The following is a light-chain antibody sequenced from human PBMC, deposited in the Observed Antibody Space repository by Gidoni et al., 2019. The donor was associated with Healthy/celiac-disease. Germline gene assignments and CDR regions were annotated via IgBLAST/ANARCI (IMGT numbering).Light chain of an antibody. CDR2: GAS. CDR3: QQYGSSPIT. CDR1: HCVSSSY. V-gene: IGKV3-20*01. J-gene: IGKJ5*01. Sequence: EIVLTQSPGTLSLSPGERATISCRASHCVSSSYLAWYQQKPGQAPRLLIYGASSRDTGIPDRFSGSGSGTDFTLTISRLEPEDFAVYYCQQYGSSPITFGQGTRLEIK.